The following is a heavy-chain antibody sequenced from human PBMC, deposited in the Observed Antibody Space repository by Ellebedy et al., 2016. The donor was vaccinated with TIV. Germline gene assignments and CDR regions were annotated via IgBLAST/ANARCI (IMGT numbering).Heavy chain of an antibody. CDR2: ISGSGVTI. D-gene: IGHD3-9*01. J-gene: IGHJ4*02. CDR1: GFTFSTYA. CDR3: ARGGLRYFDWFLLFEY. Sequence: GESLKISCAASGFTFSTYAMNWVRQAPGKGLEWVSGISGSGVTIEYADSVEGRFTISRDNSKNTLYLQMNNLRPEDTAFFYCARGGLRYFDWFLLFEYWGQGALVTVSS. V-gene: IGHV3-23*01.